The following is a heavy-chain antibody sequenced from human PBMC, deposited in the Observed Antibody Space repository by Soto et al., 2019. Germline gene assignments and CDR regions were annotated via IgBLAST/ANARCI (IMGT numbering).Heavy chain of an antibody. CDR3: AKDPRYRDITVVGGDDWFDP. V-gene: IGHV3-23*01. J-gene: IGHJ5*02. CDR2: ITGSGGST. D-gene: IGHD1-20*01. CDR1: XFTXXSYG. Sequence: EVQVLXXGGXXVQXXXSXXLXXAASXFTXXSYGMSWVXQAPGXXXXXXXXITGSGGSTFYADSVKGRFTISRDNFKSTLYLXMNXXXAXXXAVYYCAKDPRYRDITVVGGDDWFDPWGQGTLVTVSS.